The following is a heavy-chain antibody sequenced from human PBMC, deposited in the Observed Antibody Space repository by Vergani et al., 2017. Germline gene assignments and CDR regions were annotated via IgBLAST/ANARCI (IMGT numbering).Heavy chain of an antibody. CDR2: ISYDGSNK. J-gene: IGHJ4*02. V-gene: IGHV3-30-3*01. Sequence: QVNLVGSGGGVVQPGRSLRLSCATYGFIFQNYTMHWVRQAPGKGLEWVALISYDGSNKYYADSVKGRFTISRDNSKNTLYLQMNSLRAEDTAVYYCASYGDYAGASLLDYWGQGTLVTVSS. CDR1: GFIFQNYT. CDR3: ASYGDYAGASLLDY. D-gene: IGHD4-17*01.